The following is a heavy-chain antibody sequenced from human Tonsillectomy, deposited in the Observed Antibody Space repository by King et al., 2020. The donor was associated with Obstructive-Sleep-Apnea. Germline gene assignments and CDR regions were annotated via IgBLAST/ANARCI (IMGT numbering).Heavy chain of an antibody. D-gene: IGHD1-1*01. V-gene: IGHV3-30*02. CDR1: GFTFSSYG. CDR2: IRYDGSKK. CDR3: AREGGNDVEVGAFDI. Sequence: VQLVESGGGVVQPGGSLRLSCAASGFTFSSYGMHWVRQAPGKGLEWVAFIRYDGSKKHYAESVKGRFTISRDNSKNTLYLQMNSLRAEDTAVYYCAREGGNDVEVGAFDIWGQGTMVTVS. J-gene: IGHJ3*02.